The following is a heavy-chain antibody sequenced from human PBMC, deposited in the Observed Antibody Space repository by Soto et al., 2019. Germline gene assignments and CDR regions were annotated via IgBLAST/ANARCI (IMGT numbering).Heavy chain of an antibody. CDR2: ISGSGGST. J-gene: IGHJ6*02. V-gene: IGHV3-23*01. D-gene: IGHD4-4*01. CDR3: AKDYSNHLGYYGMDV. Sequence: GGSLRLSCAASGFTFSSYAMSWVRQAPGKGLEWVSAISGSGGSTYYADSVKGRFTISRDNSKNTLYLQMNSLRAEDTAVYYCAKDYSNHLGYYGMDVWGQGTTVTVSS. CDR1: GFTFSSYA.